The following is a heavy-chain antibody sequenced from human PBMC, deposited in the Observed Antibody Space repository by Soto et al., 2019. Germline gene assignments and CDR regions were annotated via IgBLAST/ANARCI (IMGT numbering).Heavy chain of an antibody. D-gene: IGHD6-13*01. CDR3: ARESIIAAAGIPET. V-gene: IGHV1-2*02. J-gene: IGHJ5*02. CDR1: GYTFTGYY. Sequence: GASVKVSCKASGYTFTGYYMHWVRQAPGQGLEWMGWINPNSGGTNYAQKFQGRVTMTRDTSISTAYMELSRLRSDDTAVYYCARESIIAAAGIPETWGQGTLVTVSS. CDR2: INPNSGGT.